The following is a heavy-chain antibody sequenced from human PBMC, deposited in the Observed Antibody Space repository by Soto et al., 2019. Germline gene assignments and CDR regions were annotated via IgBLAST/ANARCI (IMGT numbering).Heavy chain of an antibody. Sequence: QVQLQESGPGLVKPSETLSLTCTVSGGSIRSYYWSWIRQPPGKGLEWIGSIYYSGSTNYKPSLTSRATISVDTSKNQFALKLNSATAADTAVYYCARQGGWFDPWGQGTLVTVSS. CDR2: IYYSGST. V-gene: IGHV4-59*08. CDR3: ARQGGWFDP. D-gene: IGHD3-16*01. J-gene: IGHJ5*02. CDR1: GGSIRSYY.